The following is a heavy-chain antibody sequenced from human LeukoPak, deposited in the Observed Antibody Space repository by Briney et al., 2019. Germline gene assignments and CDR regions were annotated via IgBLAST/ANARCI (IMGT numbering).Heavy chain of an antibody. V-gene: IGHV1-69*06. D-gene: IGHD2-8*01. CDR2: IIPIFGTA. CDR1: GGTFSSYA. Sequence: ASVKVSCKASGGTFSSYAISWVRQAPGQGLEWMGGIIPIFGTANYAQKFQGRATITADKSTSTAYMELSSLRSEDTAVYYCARDKGGNGTNGSWFNPGGRGTWSPSPQ. CDR3: ARDKGGNGTNGSWFNP. J-gene: IGHJ5*02.